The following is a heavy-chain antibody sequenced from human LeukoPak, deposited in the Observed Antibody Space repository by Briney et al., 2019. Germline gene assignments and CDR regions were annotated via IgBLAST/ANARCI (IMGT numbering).Heavy chain of an antibody. J-gene: IGHJ4*02. V-gene: IGHV3-23*01. Sequence: PGGSLRLSCAASGFTFSSYAMSWVRQAPGKGLEWVSAISGSGVTTYYADSVKGRFTISRDNSKNTLYLQMNSLRVEDTAVYYCARDKRGDMEFDYWGQGTLVTVSS. CDR1: GFTFSSYA. D-gene: IGHD2-15*01. CDR2: ISGSGVTT. CDR3: ARDKRGDMEFDY.